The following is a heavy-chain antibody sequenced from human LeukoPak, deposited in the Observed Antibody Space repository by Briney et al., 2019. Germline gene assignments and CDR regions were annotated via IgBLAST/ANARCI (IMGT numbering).Heavy chain of an antibody. V-gene: IGHV1-46*01. Sequence: GASVKVSCKASGYTFTSYYMHWVRQAPGQGLEWMGIINPSGGSTSYAQKFQGRVTMTRDTSTSTVYMELSSLRSEDTAVYYCARVADESGLWFGEEEALDIWGQGTMVTVSS. CDR3: ARVADESGLWFGEEEALDI. CDR2: INPSGGST. CDR1: GYTFTSYY. D-gene: IGHD3-10*01. J-gene: IGHJ3*02.